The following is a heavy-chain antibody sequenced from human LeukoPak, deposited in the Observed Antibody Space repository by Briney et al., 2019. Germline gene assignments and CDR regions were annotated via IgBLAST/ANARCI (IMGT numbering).Heavy chain of an antibody. J-gene: IGHJ4*02. CDR2: INPSGGST. CDR3: ARDVPNYYDSSGYILDY. D-gene: IGHD3-22*01. V-gene: IGHV1-46*01. CDR1: GYTFTSYY. Sequence: ASVKVSCKASGYTFTSYYMHWVRQAPGQGLEWMGIINPSGGSTSYAQKFQGRVTMTRDTSTSTVYMELSSLRSEDTAVYYCARDVPNYYDSSGYILDYWGQGTLVTVSS.